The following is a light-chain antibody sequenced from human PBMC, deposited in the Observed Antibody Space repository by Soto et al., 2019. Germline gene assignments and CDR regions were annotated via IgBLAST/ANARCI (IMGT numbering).Light chain of an antibody. J-gene: IGKJ3*01. CDR2: GAS. V-gene: IGKV1-33*01. CDR3: QHYNNLPPFT. CDR1: EDIRTS. Sequence: DIQMTQSPSSLSASAGARVSITCQASEDIRTSLSWFQHKPGRAPKLLIYGASYLETGVPSRFRGSGSGTDFSLTISSLQPEDIATYYCQHYNNLPPFTFGPGTIVDIK.